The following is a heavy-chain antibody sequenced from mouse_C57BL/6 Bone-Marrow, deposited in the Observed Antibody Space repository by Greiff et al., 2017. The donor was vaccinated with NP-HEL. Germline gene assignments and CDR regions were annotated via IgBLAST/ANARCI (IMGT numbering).Heavy chain of an antibody. Sequence: VQLQQSGPELVKPGASVKISCKASGYAFSSSWMNWVKQRPGKGLEWIGRIYPGDGDTNYNGKFKGKATLTADKSSSTAYMQLSSLTSEDSAVYFCAGGGLLLFAYWGQGTLVNVSA. D-gene: IGHD2-3*01. CDR3: AGGGLLLFAY. CDR2: IYPGDGDT. CDR1: GYAFSSSW. J-gene: IGHJ3*01. V-gene: IGHV1-82*01.